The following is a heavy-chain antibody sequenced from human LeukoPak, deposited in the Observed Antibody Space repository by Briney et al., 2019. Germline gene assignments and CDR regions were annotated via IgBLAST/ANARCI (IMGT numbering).Heavy chain of an antibody. V-gene: IGHV3-23*01. J-gene: IGHJ3*02. CDR2: ISGSGGST. CDR3: AKDLFLWFGELSPPSAFDI. Sequence: GGSLRLSCAASGFTFSSYAMSWVRQAPGKGLEWVSAISGSGGSTYYADSVKGRFTISRDNSKNTLYLQMNSLRAEDTAVYYCAKDLFLWFGELSPPSAFDIWGQGTMVTVSS. D-gene: IGHD3-10*01. CDR1: GFTFSSYA.